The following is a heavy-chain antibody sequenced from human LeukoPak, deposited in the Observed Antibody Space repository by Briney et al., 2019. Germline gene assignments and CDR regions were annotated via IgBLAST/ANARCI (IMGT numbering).Heavy chain of an antibody. J-gene: IGHJ3*02. D-gene: IGHD3-22*01. CDR1: GGSISSSSYY. CDR3: ARHEPRGYYDSSGPSGAFDI. V-gene: IGHV4-39*01. CDR2: IYYSGST. Sequence: PSETLSLTCTVSGGSISSSSYYWGWIRQPPGKGLEWIGSIYYSGSTYYNPSLKSRVTISVDTSKNQFSLELSSVTAADTAVYYCARHEPRGYYDSSGPSGAFDIWGQGTMVTVSS.